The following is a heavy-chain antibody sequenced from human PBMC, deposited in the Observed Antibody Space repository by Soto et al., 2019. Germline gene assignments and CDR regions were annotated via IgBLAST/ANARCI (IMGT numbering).Heavy chain of an antibody. CDR1: AVSSSSDY. D-gene: IGHD3-10*01. Sequence: SETLSLTCTVSAVSSSSDYWSWVRRPAGKGLVWIWSIDYSWSTYYNPSLKSRVTISVETSKHQFSLKLSSVTAADTAVYYCARPLGSYIIGDFDYWGQGTLVTASS. CDR2: IDYSWST. V-gene: IGHV4-59*08. J-gene: IGHJ4*02. CDR3: ARPLGSYIIGDFDY.